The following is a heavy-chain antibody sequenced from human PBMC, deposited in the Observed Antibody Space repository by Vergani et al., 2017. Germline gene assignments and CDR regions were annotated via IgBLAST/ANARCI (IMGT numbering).Heavy chain of an antibody. D-gene: IGHD6-25*01. Sequence: EVQLVESGGGLVQPGRSLRLSCTASGFTFGDYAMSWVRQAPGKGMEWVGFIRSKAYGGTTEYAASVKGRFTISRDDSKSIAYLQMNSLRAEDTAVYYCARVIAAPYYYYYYYMDVWGKGTTVTVSS. CDR2: IRSKAYGGTT. CDR3: ARVIAAPYYYYYYYMDV. J-gene: IGHJ6*03. V-gene: IGHV3-49*04. CDR1: GFTFGDYA.